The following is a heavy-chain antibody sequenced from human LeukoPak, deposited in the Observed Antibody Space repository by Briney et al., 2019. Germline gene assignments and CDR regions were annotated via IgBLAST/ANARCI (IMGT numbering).Heavy chain of an antibody. J-gene: IGHJ4*02. D-gene: IGHD3-22*01. V-gene: IGHV3-53*01. CDR2: IYSGGST. CDR1: GFTFSDYY. Sequence: QPGGSLRLSCAASGFTFSDYYMSWIRQAPGKGLEWVSVIYSGGSTYYADSVKGRFTISRDNSKNTLYLQMNSLRAEDTAVYYCARDSLDYYDSSGTWHYFDYWGQGTLVTVSS. CDR3: ARDSLDYYDSSGTWHYFDY.